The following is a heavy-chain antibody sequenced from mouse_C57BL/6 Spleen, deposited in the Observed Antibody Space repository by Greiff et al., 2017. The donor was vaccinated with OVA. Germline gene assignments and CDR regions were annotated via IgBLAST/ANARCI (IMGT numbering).Heavy chain of an antibody. V-gene: IGHV1-81*01. Sequence: QLKESGAELARPGASVKLSCKASGYTFTSYGISWVKQRTGQGLEWIGEIYPRSGNTYYNEKFKGKATLTADKSSSTAYMELRSLTSEDSAVYFCARREITTVVADFDYWGQGTTLTVSS. D-gene: IGHD1-1*01. J-gene: IGHJ2*01. CDR1: GYTFTSYG. CDR3: ARREITTVVADFDY. CDR2: IYPRSGNT.